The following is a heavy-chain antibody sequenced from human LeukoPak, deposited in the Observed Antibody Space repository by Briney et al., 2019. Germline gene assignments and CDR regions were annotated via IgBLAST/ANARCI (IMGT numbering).Heavy chain of an antibody. CDR2: ITSSGSTI. CDR3: VREVATSWFDP. Sequence: QPGGSQRLSCAASAFTLSSYGMNWVRQAPGKGLEWVSYITSSGSTIFYADSVKGRFTLSRDNAKNSLYLQMNSLRAEDTAIYYCVREVATSWFDPWGQEALVTVSS. J-gene: IGHJ5*02. CDR1: AFTLSSYG. V-gene: IGHV3-48*03. D-gene: IGHD5-12*01.